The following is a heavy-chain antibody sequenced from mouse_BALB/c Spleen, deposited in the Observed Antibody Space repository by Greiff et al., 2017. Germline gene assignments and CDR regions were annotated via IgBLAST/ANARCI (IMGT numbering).Heavy chain of an antibody. CDR1: GFTFSSFG. V-gene: IGHV5-17*02. D-gene: IGHD4-1*01. CDR3: ARLALGRSYFDY. Sequence: EVKLVESGGGLVKPGGSRKLSCAASGFTFSSFGMHWVRQAPEKGLEWVAYISSGSSTIYYADTVKGRITISRDNPKNTLFLQMTSLRSEDTAMYYCARLALGRSYFDYWGQGTTLTVSS. J-gene: IGHJ2*01. CDR2: ISSGSSTI.